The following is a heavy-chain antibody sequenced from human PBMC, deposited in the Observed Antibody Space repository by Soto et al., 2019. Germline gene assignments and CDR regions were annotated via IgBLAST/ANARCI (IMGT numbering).Heavy chain of an antibody. J-gene: IGHJ5*02. CDR1: GFTFSSYA. V-gene: IGHV3-23*01. D-gene: IGHD6-6*01. CDR3: AKDRAARQSGKLFDP. CDR2: ISGSGGST. Sequence: EVQLLESGGGLVQPGGSLRLSCAASGFTFSSYAMSWVRQAPGKGPEWVSAISGSGGSTYYADSVKGRFTISRDNSKNTLYLQMNSLRAEDTAVYYCAKDRAARQSGKLFDPWGQGTLVTVSS.